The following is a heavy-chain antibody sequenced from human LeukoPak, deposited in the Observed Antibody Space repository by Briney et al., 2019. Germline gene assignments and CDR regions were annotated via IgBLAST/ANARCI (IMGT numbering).Heavy chain of an antibody. V-gene: IGHV1-2*02. J-gene: IGHJ4*02. CDR1: GYTFTGYY. Sequence: ASVKVSCKASGYTFTGYYMHWVRQAPGQGLEWMGWINPSSGGTNYAQKFQGRVTMTRDTSINTAYMELSRLRSDDTAIYYCARDVGEYCSSVSCYASDYWGQGTLVTVSS. CDR3: ARDVGEYCSSVSCYASDY. D-gene: IGHD2-2*01. CDR2: INPSSGGT.